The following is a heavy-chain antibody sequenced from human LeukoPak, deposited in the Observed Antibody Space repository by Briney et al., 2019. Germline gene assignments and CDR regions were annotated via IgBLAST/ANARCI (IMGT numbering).Heavy chain of an antibody. CDR3: AKSMVRFGGYFDY. D-gene: IGHD6-13*01. CDR1: GFTVSSNY. V-gene: IGHV3-53*01. CDR2: IYSCGKT. J-gene: IGHJ4*02. Sequence: HPGGSLRLSCAASGFTVSSNYMSWVRQAPGKGLEWVSVIYSCGKTYYADSVKGRFTISRDNSKNTLYLQMNSLRAEDTAVYYCAKSMVRFGGYFDYWGQGTLVTVSS.